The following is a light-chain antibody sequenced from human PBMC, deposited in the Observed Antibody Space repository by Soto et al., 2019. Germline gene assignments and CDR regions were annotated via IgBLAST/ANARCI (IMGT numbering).Light chain of an antibody. Sequence: DIQMTQSPSSLSASVGDRVTITCRASQSISSYLNWYHQKPGEAPRLLMYGASSLQSGVPSRFSGSGSGKDFTLTISSLQPEDFATYYCQQSYSTLRTFGQGTKVEIK. CDR1: QSISSY. J-gene: IGKJ1*01. CDR2: GAS. V-gene: IGKV1-39*01. CDR3: QQSYSTLRT.